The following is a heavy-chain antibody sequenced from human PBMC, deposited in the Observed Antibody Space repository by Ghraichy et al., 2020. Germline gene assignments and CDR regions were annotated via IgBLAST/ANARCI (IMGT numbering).Heavy chain of an antibody. CDR1: GGSFSGYY. CDR3: ARGSRLRQSLRTPSNWFDP. V-gene: IGHV4-34*01. CDR2: INHSGST. J-gene: IGHJ5*02. Sequence: SETLSLTCAVYGGSFSGYYWSWIRQPPGKGLEWIGEINHSGSTNYNPSLKSRVTISVDTSKNQFSLKLSSVTAADTAVYYCARGSRLRQSLRTPSNWFDPWGQGTLVTVSS.